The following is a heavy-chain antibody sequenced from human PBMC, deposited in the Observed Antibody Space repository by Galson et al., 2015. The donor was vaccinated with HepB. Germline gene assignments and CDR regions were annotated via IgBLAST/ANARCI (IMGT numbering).Heavy chain of an antibody. V-gene: IGHV3-15*07. D-gene: IGHD6-13*01. CDR1: GFTFSNAW. CDR2: IKSKTDGGTT. CDR3: TTDRDDIFGAQLVHLDFDY. Sequence: SLRLSCAASGFTFSNAWMNWVRQAPGKGLEWVGRIKSKTDGGTTDYAAPVKGRFTISRDDSKNTLYLQMNSLKTEDTAVYYCTTDRDDIFGAQLVHLDFDYWGQGTLVTVSS. J-gene: IGHJ4*02.